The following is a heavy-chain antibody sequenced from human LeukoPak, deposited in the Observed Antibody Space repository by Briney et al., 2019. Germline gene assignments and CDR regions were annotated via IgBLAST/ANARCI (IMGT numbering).Heavy chain of an antibody. D-gene: IGHD3-10*01. CDR3: AGAGGSGSYYPFDY. CDR1: GGSISSYY. J-gene: IGHJ4*02. V-gene: IGHV4-4*07. CDR2: IYTSGST. Sequence: SETLSLTCTVSGGSISSYYWSWIRQPAGKGLEWIGRIYTSGSTNYNPSLKSRVTMSVDTSKNQFSLKLSSVTAADTAVYYCAGAGGSGSYYPFDYWGQGTLVTVSS.